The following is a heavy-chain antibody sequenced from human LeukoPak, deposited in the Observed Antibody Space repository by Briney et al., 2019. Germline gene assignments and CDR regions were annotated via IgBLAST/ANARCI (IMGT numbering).Heavy chain of an antibody. CDR2: IIPLFGTA. CDR1: GGTFSNYA. Sequence: SVKVSCKASGGTFSNYAINWVRQAPGQGLEWMGGIIPLFGTANYAQKFQGRVTITAVESVSTAYMELSSLRSEDTAVYYCAREMGELPDGDFQHWGQGTLVTVSS. CDR3: AREMGELPDGDFQH. J-gene: IGHJ1*01. D-gene: IGHD1-26*01. V-gene: IGHV1-69*13.